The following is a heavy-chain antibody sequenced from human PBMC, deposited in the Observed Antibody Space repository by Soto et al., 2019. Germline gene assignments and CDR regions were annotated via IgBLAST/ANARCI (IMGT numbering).Heavy chain of an antibody. CDR2: ISDSGGGT. CDR3: AKDPQSSGWSYNWYDP. CDR1: GFTFSSYA. D-gene: IGHD6-19*01. J-gene: IGHJ5*02. Sequence: EVQLLESGGCLVQPGGSLRLSCEASGFTFSSYAMSWVRQAPGTGLEWVSTISDSGGGTYYADSVKGRFTVSRDNSRNTLYLQMNSLRVEDTAVYYCAKDPQSSGWSYNWYDPWGQGTLVTVSS. V-gene: IGHV3-23*01.